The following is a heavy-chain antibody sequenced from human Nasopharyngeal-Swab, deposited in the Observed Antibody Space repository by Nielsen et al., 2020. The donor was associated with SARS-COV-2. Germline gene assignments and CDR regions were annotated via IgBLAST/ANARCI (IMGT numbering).Heavy chain of an antibody. CDR3: AMYSSSGY. CDR2: ISDSGDTT. CDR1: GFSFSNYE. D-gene: IGHD6-6*01. Sequence: GGSLRLSCAPSGFSFSNYEMSWVSQAPGKGLEWVSRISDSGDTTYYADSVKGRFTISRDNSKNTLYLQMNSLRVEDAAVYHCAMYSSSGYWGQGTLVTVSS. V-gene: IGHV3-23*01. J-gene: IGHJ4*02.